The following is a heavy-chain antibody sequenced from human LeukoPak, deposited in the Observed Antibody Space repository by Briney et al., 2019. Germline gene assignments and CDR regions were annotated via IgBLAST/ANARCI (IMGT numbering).Heavy chain of an antibody. CDR3: ATDDLLRYSGSYKFDY. V-gene: IGHV1-24*01. J-gene: IGHJ4*02. D-gene: IGHD1-26*01. CDR1: GYTLTELS. CDR2: FDPEDGET. Sequence: ASVKVSCQVSGYTLTELSMHWVRQAPGKGLEWMGGFDPEDGETIYAQKFQGRVTMTEDTSTDTAYMELSSLRSEDTAVYYCATDDLLRYSGSYKFDYWGQGTLVTVSS.